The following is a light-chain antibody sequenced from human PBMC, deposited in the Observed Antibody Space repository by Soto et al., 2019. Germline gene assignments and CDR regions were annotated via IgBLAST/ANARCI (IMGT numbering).Light chain of an antibody. CDR2: GAS. Sequence: DIVFTHAPFKLYLTQVERANLSLIASQSVSSSSLAWYQQKPGQAPRLLIYGASSRVTGIPDRFSGSGSGTDFTLNISRLEPEDFAVYYYQQYGNSPITVGQGTRLEI. CDR3: QQYGNSPIT. V-gene: IGKV3-20*01. CDR1: QSVSSSS. J-gene: IGKJ5*01.